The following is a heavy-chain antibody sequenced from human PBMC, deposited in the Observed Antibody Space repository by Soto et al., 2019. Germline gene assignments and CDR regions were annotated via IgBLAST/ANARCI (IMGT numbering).Heavy chain of an antibody. Sequence: GGSLRLSCAASGFTFSGYGMHWVRQAPGKGLEWVAVISYDGSNKYYADSVKGRFTISRDNSKNTLYLQMNSLRAEDTAVYYCAKDIEQQLAYYFDYWGQGTLVTVSS. CDR2: ISYDGSNK. J-gene: IGHJ4*02. CDR3: AKDIEQQLAYYFDY. D-gene: IGHD6-13*01. V-gene: IGHV3-30*18. CDR1: GFTFSGYG.